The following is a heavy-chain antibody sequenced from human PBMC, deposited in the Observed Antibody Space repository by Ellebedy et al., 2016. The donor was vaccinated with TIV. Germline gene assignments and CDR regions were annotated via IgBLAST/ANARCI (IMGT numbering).Heavy chain of an antibody. CDR2: IYSGGST. J-gene: IGHJ4*02. CDR1: GFTVSTKY. CDR3: ARGLGGWYRVDY. Sequence: GGSLRLXCAASGFTVSTKYMSWVRQAPGKALEWVSLIYSGGSTYYADSVKGRFTISRDTSRNTLYLQMNSLRAEDTAVYYCARGLGGWYRVDYWGQGTLVTVSS. D-gene: IGHD6-19*01. V-gene: IGHV3-53*01.